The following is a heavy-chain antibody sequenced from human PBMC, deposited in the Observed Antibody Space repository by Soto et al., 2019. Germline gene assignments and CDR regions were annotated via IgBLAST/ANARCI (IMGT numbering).Heavy chain of an antibody. V-gene: IGHV1-18*04. CDR2: ISAYNGNT. CDR3: ARDSKGYYDFWSGYFSRPYYYGMDV. CDR1: GYTFTSYC. Sequence: ASVNVSCKSSGYTFTSYCISWVRQAPGQGLECMGWISAYNGNTNYAQKLQGRVTMTTDTSTSTAYMELRSLRSDDTAVYYCARDSKGYYDFWSGYFSRPYYYGMDVWGQGTTVSVSS. D-gene: IGHD3-3*01. J-gene: IGHJ6*02.